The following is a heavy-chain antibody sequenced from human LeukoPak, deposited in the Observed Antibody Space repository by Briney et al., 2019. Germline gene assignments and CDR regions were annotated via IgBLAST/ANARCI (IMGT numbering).Heavy chain of an antibody. J-gene: IGHJ4*02. CDR3: AKSGGEGESILYIDY. V-gene: IGHV5-51*01. CDR2: IYPGDSET. CDR1: GYSCTSHS. Sequence: GEPLKISCKASGYSCTSHSICWLRQMPGKGLEWMGIIYPGDSETRYSPSFQGQVTISADKSISTAYLQWSSLKASDTAMYYCAKSGGEGESILYIDYCGQGALVTVSS. D-gene: IGHD3-16*01.